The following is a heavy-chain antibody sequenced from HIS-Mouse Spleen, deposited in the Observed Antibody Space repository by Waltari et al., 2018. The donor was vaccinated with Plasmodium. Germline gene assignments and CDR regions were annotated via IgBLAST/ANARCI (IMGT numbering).Heavy chain of an antibody. Sequence: QVQLVESGGGVVQPGRSLRLSCAASGFSFNSYARHWVRQAPGKGLEWVAVISYDGSNKYYADSVKGRFTISRDNSKNTLYLQMNSLRAEDTAVYYCARDRRLAFDYWGRGTLVTVSS. CDR1: GFSFNSYA. CDR2: ISYDGSNK. V-gene: IGHV3-30-3*01. J-gene: IGHJ4*02. D-gene: IGHD2-15*01. CDR3: ARDRRLAFDY.